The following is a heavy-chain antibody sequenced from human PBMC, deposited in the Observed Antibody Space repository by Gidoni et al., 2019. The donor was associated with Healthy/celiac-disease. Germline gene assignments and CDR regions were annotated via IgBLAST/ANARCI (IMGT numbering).Heavy chain of an antibody. J-gene: IGHJ6*02. CDR2: ISSSSSTI. CDR1: GFTFSRYS. Sequence: EVQLVESGGGLVQPGGSLRLSCAASGFTFSRYSMTCVRPAPGKGLEWVSYISSSSSTIYYADSVKGRFTISRDNAKNSLYLQMNSLRAEDTAVYYCARDPTPYYYGSGSPPQYYYYYGMDVWGQGTTVTVSS. D-gene: IGHD3-10*01. CDR3: ARDPTPYYYGSGSPPQYYYYYGMDV. V-gene: IGHV3-48*01.